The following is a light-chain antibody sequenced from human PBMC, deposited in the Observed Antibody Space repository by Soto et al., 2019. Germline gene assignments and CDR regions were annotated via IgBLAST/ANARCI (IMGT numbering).Light chain of an antibody. CDR1: SSDVGAYKY. J-gene: IGLJ1*01. CDR2: EVN. V-gene: IGLV2-14*01. Sequence: SLLTQPASGSGSPGQSSTISCTGTSSDVGAYKYVSWYHQHPGKAPKLIIYEVNTRPSGVSHRFSGSKSGNTASLTISRLHADDEADYYCTSYTCSSTLVFGTGTKVTVL. CDR3: TSYTCSSTLV.